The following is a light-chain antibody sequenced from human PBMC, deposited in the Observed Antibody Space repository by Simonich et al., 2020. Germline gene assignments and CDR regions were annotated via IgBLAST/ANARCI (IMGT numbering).Light chain of an antibody. V-gene: IGKV3-15*01. CDR3: QQYNNWPPWT. J-gene: IGKJ1*01. CDR2: GAS. Sequence: EIVMTQSPATLSVSPGERATLSCRASQSVSSNLAWYQKKPGQAPRILIYGASTRATGIPARLSGSGSGTEFTLTISSMQSEDFAVYYCQQYNNWPPWTFGQGTKVEIK. CDR1: QSVSSN.